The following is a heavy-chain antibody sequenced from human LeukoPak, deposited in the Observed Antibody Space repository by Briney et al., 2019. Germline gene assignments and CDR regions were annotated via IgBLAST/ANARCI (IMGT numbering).Heavy chain of an antibody. CDR1: GFIFSDYY. V-gene: IGHV3-11*03. CDR3: ARRILSTSWTDSFDI. J-gene: IGHJ3*02. Sequence: GGSLRLSCAASGFIFSDYYISWVRQAPGKGLDWVSYISSSGHYTHYADSVKGRFTISRDNAKNSLYLRMSSLRAEDTAVYYCARRILSTSWTDSFDIWGQGTMVTVSS. D-gene: IGHD2-2*01. CDR2: ISSSGHYT.